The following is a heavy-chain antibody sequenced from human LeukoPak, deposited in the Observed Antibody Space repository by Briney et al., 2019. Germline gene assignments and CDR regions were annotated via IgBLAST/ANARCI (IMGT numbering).Heavy chain of an antibody. CDR3: ARDSYYYDSSGYYYFDY. Sequence: GGSLRLSCAASGFTFSSYAMSWVRQAPGKGLEWVSAISGSGGRTYYADSVKGRFTISRGNSKNTLYLQMNSLRAEDTAVYYCARDSYYYDSSGYYYFDYWGQGTLVTVS. CDR2: ISGSGGRT. D-gene: IGHD3-22*01. CDR1: GFTFSSYA. J-gene: IGHJ4*02. V-gene: IGHV3-23*01.